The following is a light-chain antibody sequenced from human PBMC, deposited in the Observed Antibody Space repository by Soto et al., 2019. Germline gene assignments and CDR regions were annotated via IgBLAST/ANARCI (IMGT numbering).Light chain of an antibody. J-gene: IGKJ5*01. Sequence: EIVLTQSPGTLSLSPGERATLSCRASQSVSSSSLAWYQQRPGQAPRLLIYGVSSRANGIPDRFSGSGSGTDFTLTISRLEPQDFALYYCQRYGSSPLITFGQGTRL. V-gene: IGKV3-20*01. CDR1: QSVSSSS. CDR3: QRYGSSPLIT. CDR2: GVS.